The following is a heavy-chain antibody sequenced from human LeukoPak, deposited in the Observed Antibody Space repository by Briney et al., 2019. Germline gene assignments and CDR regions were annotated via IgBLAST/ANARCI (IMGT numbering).Heavy chain of an antibody. Sequence: PGGSLRLSCAASGFSFSDHYMDWVRQAPGKGLEWVGRTIKWANSHTTEYAASVKGRFTISRDDSKNSMYLQMNSLKTEDTAVYYCARGMTNFGDWYYFDYWGQGTLVTVSS. D-gene: IGHD2-21*02. CDR2: TIKWANSHTT. J-gene: IGHJ4*02. V-gene: IGHV3-72*01. CDR1: GFSFSDHY. CDR3: ARGMTNFGDWYYFDY.